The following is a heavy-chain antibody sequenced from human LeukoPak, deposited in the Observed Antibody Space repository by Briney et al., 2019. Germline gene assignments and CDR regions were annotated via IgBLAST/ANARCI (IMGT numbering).Heavy chain of an antibody. J-gene: IGHJ6*03. CDR2: INSVGSST. Sequence: GGSLRVSCAPPGFTFITFWTNWVPQPPGRGLGGVSRINSVGSSTTYPDSVMGRITISRDNAKNTLFLQMNSLRADDTAVYYCARSTSHYYYYYMDVWGKGTTVTISS. V-gene: IGHV3-74*01. CDR3: ARSTSHYYYYYMDV. CDR1: GFTFITFW.